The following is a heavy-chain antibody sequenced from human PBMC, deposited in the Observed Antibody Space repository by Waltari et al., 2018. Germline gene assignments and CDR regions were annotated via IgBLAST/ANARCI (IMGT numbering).Heavy chain of an antibody. J-gene: IGHJ6*03. CDR2: IYHSGST. D-gene: IGHD2-21*01. V-gene: IGHV4-38-2*02. Sequence: QVQLQESGPGLVKPSETLSLTCTVSGYSISSGYYWGWIRQPPGKGLEWIGSIYHSGSTYYNPSLKSRVTISVDTSKNQFSLKLSSVTAADTAVYYCARDYSAYAGLYYYYYMDVWGKGTTVTVSS. CDR3: ARDYSAYAGLYYYYYMDV. CDR1: GYSISSGYY.